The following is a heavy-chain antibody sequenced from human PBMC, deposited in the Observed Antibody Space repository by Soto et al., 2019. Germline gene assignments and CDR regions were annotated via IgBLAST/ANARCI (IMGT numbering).Heavy chain of an antibody. Sequence: EVQLAESGGGLVQPGGSLRLSCAASGFTFSGHSMSWVRQAPGKGLEWVSYISSSSTTIYYADSVKGRFTISRDNAKNSLYLQMNSLRDEDTAVYYCARVAVLAFRAGTLYYFDYWGQGTLVTVSS. CDR1: GFTFSGHS. CDR2: ISSSSTTI. D-gene: IGHD3-3*02. V-gene: IGHV3-48*02. J-gene: IGHJ4*02. CDR3: ARVAVLAFRAGTLYYFDY.